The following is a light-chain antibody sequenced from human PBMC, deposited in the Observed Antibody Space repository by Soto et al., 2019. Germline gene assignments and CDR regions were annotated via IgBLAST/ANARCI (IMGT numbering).Light chain of an antibody. V-gene: IGKV1-5*01. J-gene: IGKJ5*01. CDR3: QHYDSSSAT. Sequence: DIQMTQSPSTLSASVGDRVTVTCRASQSITNWLAWYQQKPGKAPKLLIYDASSLESGVPSRFSGSGSGTEFTLTISTLQTDDYATYYCQHYDSSSATFGQGTRLEIK. CDR2: DAS. CDR1: QSITNW.